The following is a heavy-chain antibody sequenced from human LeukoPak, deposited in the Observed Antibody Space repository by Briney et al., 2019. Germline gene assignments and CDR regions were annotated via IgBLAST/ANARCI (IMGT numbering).Heavy chain of an antibody. Sequence: SETLSLTCNVSGYSISSGYYWVWIRQPPGKGLQWIASIHQSGSPHYNPSLKSRVTISLATSKNELSLKLSSVTAADTAVYYCARQVWNGDYIYYYYYMDVWGKGTTVTVSS. CDR3: ARQVWNGDYIYYYYYMDV. V-gene: IGHV4-38-2*02. D-gene: IGHD4-17*01. J-gene: IGHJ6*03. CDR1: GYSISSGYY. CDR2: IHQSGSP.